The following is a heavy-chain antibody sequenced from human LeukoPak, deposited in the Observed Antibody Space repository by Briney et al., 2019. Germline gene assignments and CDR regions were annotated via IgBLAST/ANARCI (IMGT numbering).Heavy chain of an antibody. CDR3: ARVDHIVVVPAATSLFDY. D-gene: IGHD2-2*01. V-gene: IGHV3-30*02. J-gene: IGHJ4*02. Sequence: GGSLRLSCAASGFTVSSNYMSWVRQAPGKGLEWVAFIRYDGTDKGYADSVKGRFTISRDNAKNSLYLQLNSLRAEDTAVYYCARVDHIVVVPAATSLFDYWGQGTLVTVSS. CDR2: IRYDGTDK. CDR1: GFTVSSNY.